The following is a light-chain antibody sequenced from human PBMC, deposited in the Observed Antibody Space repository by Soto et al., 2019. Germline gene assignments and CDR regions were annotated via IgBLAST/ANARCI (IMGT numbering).Light chain of an antibody. CDR3: QQRSNWPPYT. V-gene: IGKV3-11*01. CDR2: DAS. J-gene: IGKJ2*01. Sequence: EIVLTQSPATLSLSPGERATLSCRASQSVGSYLGWYQQRPGQAPRLLIYDASNRATGIPARFSGSGSGTDFTLSISSLEPEDFAVYYCQQRSNWPPYTFGQGTNLEIK. CDR1: QSVGSY.